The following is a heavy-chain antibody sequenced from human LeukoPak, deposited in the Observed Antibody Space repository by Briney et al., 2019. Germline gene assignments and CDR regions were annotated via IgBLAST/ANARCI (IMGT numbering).Heavy chain of an antibody. CDR3: AKGQQWLVDNWFDP. CDR1: GFTFGSYA. CDR2: ISGSGVTT. V-gene: IGHV3-23*01. J-gene: IGHJ5*02. Sequence: PRGSLRLSCAASGFTFGSYAMSWARQAPGKGLEWVSAISGSGVTTYCADSVKGRFTISRDNSKNTLYLQMNSLRAEDTAVYYCAKGQQWLVDNWFDPWGQGTLVTVSS. D-gene: IGHD6-19*01.